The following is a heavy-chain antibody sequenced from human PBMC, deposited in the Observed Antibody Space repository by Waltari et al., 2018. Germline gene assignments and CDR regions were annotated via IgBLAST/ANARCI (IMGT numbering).Heavy chain of an antibody. D-gene: IGHD3-3*01. J-gene: IGHJ5*02. Sequence: QLHLQESGPILVKPSETLSLTCTVSGDPITSRNYYWGWIRQSPEKGLGWIGIIYYSGTDYYNPSLKSRVTISVDSSKNQFSLKVNSVTVADTAVYYCARLLPYDFWSSYSGWFDPWGQGVLVTVSS. V-gene: IGHV4-39*01. CDR2: IYYSGTD. CDR1: GDPITSRNYY. CDR3: ARLLPYDFWSSYSGWFDP.